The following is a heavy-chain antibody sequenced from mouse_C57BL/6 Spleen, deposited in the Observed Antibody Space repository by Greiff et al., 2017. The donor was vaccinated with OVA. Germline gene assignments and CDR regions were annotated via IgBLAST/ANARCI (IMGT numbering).Heavy chain of an antibody. Sequence: LQQSGAELVRPGASVKLSCTASGFNIKDYYMHWVKQRPEQGLEWIGRIDPEDGDTEYAPKFQGKATMTADTSSNTAYLQLSSLTSEDTAVYYCTTGPTMVSYYFDYWGQGTTLTVSS. CDR3: TTGPTMVSYYFDY. J-gene: IGHJ2*01. CDR1: GFNIKDYY. V-gene: IGHV14-1*01. CDR2: IDPEDGDT. D-gene: IGHD2-9*01.